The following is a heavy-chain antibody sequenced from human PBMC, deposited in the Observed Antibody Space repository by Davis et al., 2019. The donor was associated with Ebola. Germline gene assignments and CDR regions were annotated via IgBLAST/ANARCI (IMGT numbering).Heavy chain of an antibody. Sequence: ASVKVSCKASGYTFTHYGISWVRQAPGQGLEWMGWISAYNGNTNYAQKLQGRVTMTRDTSTSTVYMELSSLRSEDTAVYYCARAGGVFDYWGQGTLVTVSS. CDR3: ARAGGVFDY. D-gene: IGHD3-16*01. V-gene: IGHV1-18*01. J-gene: IGHJ4*02. CDR2: ISAYNGNT. CDR1: GYTFTHYG.